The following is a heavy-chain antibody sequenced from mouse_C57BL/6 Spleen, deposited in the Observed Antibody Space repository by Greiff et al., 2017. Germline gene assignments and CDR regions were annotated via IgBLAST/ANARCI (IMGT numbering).Heavy chain of an antibody. CDR2: ISDGGSYT. CDR3: SRDRKGMTTGYPHYCDV. Sequence: EVKLMESGGGLVKPGGSLKLSCAASGFTFSSYAMSWVRQTPDKRLEWVATISDGGSYTYYPDHVKGRFTISSGNAKNNLYLQMSHLKSVDTAIDDWSRDRKGMTTGYPHYCDVWGKGTTLTVSS. CDR1: GFTFSSYA. D-gene: IGHD1-1*01. V-gene: IGHV5-4*01. J-gene: IGHJ2*01.